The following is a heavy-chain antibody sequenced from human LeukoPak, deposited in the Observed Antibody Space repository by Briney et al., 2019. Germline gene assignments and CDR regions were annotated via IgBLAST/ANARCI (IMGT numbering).Heavy chain of an antibody. CDR2: ISSSGSTI. Sequence: GGSLRLSCAASGFTSSDYYMSWIRQAPGKGLEWVSYISSSGSTIYYADSVKGRFTISRDNAKNSLYLQMNSLRAEDTAVYYCARVPTTTVTVDYWGQGTLVTVPS. CDR1: GFTSSDYY. CDR3: ARVPTTTVTVDY. V-gene: IGHV3-11*01. J-gene: IGHJ4*02. D-gene: IGHD4-17*01.